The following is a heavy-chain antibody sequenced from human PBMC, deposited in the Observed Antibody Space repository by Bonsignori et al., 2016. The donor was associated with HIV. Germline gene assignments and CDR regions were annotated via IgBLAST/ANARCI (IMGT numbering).Heavy chain of an antibody. CDR2: IYYSGST. D-gene: IGHD2-21*01. Sequence: LRLSCTVSGGSISSGDYYWSWIRQPPGKGLEWIGYIYYSGSTYYNPSLKSRVTISVDTSKNQFSLKLSSVTAADTAVYYCARDRRRTRFPLNYYYYMDVWGKGTTVTVSS. J-gene: IGHJ6*03. V-gene: IGHV4-30-4*08. CDR3: ARDRRRTRFPLNYYYYMDV. CDR1: GGSISSGDYY.